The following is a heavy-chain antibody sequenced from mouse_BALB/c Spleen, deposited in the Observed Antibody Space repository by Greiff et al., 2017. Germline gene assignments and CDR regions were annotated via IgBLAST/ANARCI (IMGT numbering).Heavy chain of an antibody. V-gene: IGHV14-3*02. CDR1: GFNIKDTY. CDR3: AGSSWCAY. Sequence: VQLQQSGAELVKPGASVKLSCTASGFNIKDTYMHWVKQRPEQGLEWIGRIDPANGNTKYDPKFQGKATITADTSSNTAYLQLSSLTSEDTAVYYCAGSSWCAYWGQGTLVTVSA. CDR2: IDPANGNT. D-gene: IGHD1-1*01. J-gene: IGHJ3*01.